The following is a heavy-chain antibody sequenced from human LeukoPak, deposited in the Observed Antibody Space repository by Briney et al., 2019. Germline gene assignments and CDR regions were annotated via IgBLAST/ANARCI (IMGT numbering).Heavy chain of an antibody. CDR2: ISAYNGNT. Sequence: ASVKVSCKASGYTFTSYGISWVRQAPGQGLEWMGWISAYNGNTNYAQKLQGRVTMTTDTSTSTAYMELRSLRSDDTAVYYCARDRXVQXPTGLFDYWGQGTLVTVSS. CDR1: GYTFTSYG. J-gene: IGHJ4*02. V-gene: IGHV1-18*01. CDR3: ARDRXVQXPTGLFDY. D-gene: IGHD4-17*01.